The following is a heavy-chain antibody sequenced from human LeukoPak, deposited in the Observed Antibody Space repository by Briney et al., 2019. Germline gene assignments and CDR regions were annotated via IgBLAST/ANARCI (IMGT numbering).Heavy chain of an antibody. CDR1: GGSFSGYY. J-gene: IGHJ4*02. D-gene: IGHD3-10*01. Sequence: ASETLSLTCAVYGGSFSGYYWSWIRQPPGKGLEWIGEINHSGSTNYNPSLKSRVTISVDTSKNQFSLKLSSVTAADTAVYYCARRLATVVRGVIIKYFDYWGQGTLVTVSS. CDR2: INHSGST. CDR3: ARRLATVVRGVIIKYFDY. V-gene: IGHV4-34*01.